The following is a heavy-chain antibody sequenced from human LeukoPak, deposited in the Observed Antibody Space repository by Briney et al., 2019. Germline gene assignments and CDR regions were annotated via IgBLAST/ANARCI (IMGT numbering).Heavy chain of an antibody. Sequence: SETLSLTCSVSGGSISSYYWSWIRQPPGKGLEWIGYIYYSGSTNYNPSLKSRATISVDTSKNQFSLKLSSVTAADTAVYYCARDNWNYGSSMDVWGQGTTVTVSS. CDR1: GGSISSYY. CDR2: IYYSGST. V-gene: IGHV4-59*01. D-gene: IGHD1-7*01. CDR3: ARDNWNYGSSMDV. J-gene: IGHJ6*02.